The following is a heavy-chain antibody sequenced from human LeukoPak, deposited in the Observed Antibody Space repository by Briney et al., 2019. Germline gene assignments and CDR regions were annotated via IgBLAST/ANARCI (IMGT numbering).Heavy chain of an antibody. CDR1: GGSFSGYY. D-gene: IGHD1-26*01. V-gene: IGHV4-34*01. Sequence: NPSETLSLTCAVYGGSFSGYYWSWIRQPPGKGLEWLGEINHSGSTYYNPSLKSRVTISVDTSKNQFSLKLSSVTAADTAVYYCARVFKGGSYNWFDPWGQGTLVTVSS. CDR2: INHSGST. CDR3: ARVFKGGSYNWFDP. J-gene: IGHJ5*02.